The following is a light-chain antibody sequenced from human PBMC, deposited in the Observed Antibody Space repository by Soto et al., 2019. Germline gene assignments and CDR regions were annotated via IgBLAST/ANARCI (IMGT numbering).Light chain of an antibody. CDR2: SNN. V-gene: IGLV1-44*01. Sequence: QYVLTQPPSASGTPGQRVTISCSGSSSNIGSNTVNWYQQLPGTAPKLLIYSNNQRPSGVPDRFSGSKSGTSASLAISGLQSEDEADYYCEAWDDSLNGHVFGTGTKLTVL. J-gene: IGLJ1*01. CDR1: SSNIGSNT. CDR3: EAWDDSLNGHV.